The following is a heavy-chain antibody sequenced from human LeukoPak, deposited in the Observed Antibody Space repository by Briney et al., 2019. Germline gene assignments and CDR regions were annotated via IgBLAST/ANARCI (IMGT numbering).Heavy chain of an antibody. CDR2: IYYSGST. Sequence: SETLSLTCTVSGGSISSYYWSWIRQPPGKGLEWIGYIYYSGSTNYNPSLKSRVTISVDTSKNQFSLKLSSVTAADTAVYYCARERRDTAMAPFFDYWGQGTLVTVSS. J-gene: IGHJ4*02. V-gene: IGHV4-59*01. CDR1: GGSISSYY. CDR3: ARERRDTAMAPFFDY. D-gene: IGHD5-18*01.